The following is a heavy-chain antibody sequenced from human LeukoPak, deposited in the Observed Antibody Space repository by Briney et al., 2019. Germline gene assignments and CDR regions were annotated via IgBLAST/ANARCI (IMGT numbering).Heavy chain of an antibody. J-gene: IGHJ6*03. CDR1: GYTFTGYY. D-gene: IGHD3-3*01. Sequence: ASVKVSCKASGYTFTGYYMHWVRQAPGQGLEWMGWINPNSGGTNYAQEFQGRVTMTRDTSISTAYMELSRLRSGDTAVYYCARAQGFWSGRYYYYMDVWGKGTTVTVSS. V-gene: IGHV1-2*02. CDR3: ARAQGFWSGRYYYYMDV. CDR2: INPNSGGT.